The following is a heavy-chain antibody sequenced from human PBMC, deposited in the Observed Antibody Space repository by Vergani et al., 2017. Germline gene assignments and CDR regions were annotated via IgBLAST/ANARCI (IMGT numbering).Heavy chain of an antibody. CDR2: ISGSGGST. D-gene: IGHD3-10*01. V-gene: IGHV3-23*01. CDR1: GFTFSSYA. Sequence: EVQLLESGGGLVQPGGSLRLSCAASGFTFSSYAMSWVRQAPGKGLEWVSAISGSGGSTYYADSVKGRFTISRDNSKNTLYLQMNSLRAEDTAVYYCATDGPFSRFGELGYYYYYGMDVWGQGTTVTVSS. CDR3: ATDGPFSRFGELGYYYYYGMDV. J-gene: IGHJ6*02.